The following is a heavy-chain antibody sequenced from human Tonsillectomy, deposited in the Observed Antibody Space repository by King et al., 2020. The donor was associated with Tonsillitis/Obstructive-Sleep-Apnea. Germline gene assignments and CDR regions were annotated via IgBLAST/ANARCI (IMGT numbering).Heavy chain of an antibody. V-gene: IGHV7-4-1*02. J-gene: IGHJ4*02. CDR3: AREFNSAFWGPEY. CDR1: GYTFTKYA. CDR2: INTDTRNP. Sequence: HLEESGSELKKPGASVKVSCEASGYTFTKYAIIWVRQAPGQGLEWMGWINTDTRNPTYAQDFTGRFVFSLDTSVRTAYLQISSLKAEDTAVYYCAREFNSAFWGPEYWGPGTLVTVSS. D-gene: IGHD3-16*01.